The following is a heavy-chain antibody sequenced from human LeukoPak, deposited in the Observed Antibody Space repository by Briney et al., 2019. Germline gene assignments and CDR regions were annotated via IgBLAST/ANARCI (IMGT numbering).Heavy chain of an antibody. J-gene: IGHJ5*02. CDR1: GFTFRSYS. V-gene: IGHV3-48*04. CDR2: ISSSGSTI. CDR3: ARGLPGPGIAVAGSIWFDP. D-gene: IGHD6-19*01. Sequence: PGGSLRLSCAASGFTFRSYSMNWVRQAPGKGLEWVSYISSSGSTIYYADSVKGRFTISRDNAKNSLYLQMNSLRAEDTAVYYCARGLPGPGIAVAGSIWFDPWGQGTLVTVSS.